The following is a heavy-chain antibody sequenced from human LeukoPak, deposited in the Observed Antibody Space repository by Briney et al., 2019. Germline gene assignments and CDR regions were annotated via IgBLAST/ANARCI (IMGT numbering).Heavy chain of an antibody. CDR3: ARQQNRGYGLPFDY. D-gene: IGHD5-12*01. CDR2: IYYSGNT. Sequence: SETLSLTCTVSGGSISSSSYYWGWIRQPPGKGLEWIGSIYYSGNTYYNPSLKSRVTISVDTSKNQFSLKLSSVTAADTAVYYCARQQNRGYGLPFDYWGQGTLITVSS. CDR1: GGSISSSSYY. J-gene: IGHJ4*02. V-gene: IGHV4-39*01.